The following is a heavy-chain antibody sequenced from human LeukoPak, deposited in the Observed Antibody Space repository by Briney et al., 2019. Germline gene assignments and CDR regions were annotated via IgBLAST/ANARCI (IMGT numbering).Heavy chain of an antibody. CDR3: ATTTVTTPLDIVY. D-gene: IGHD4-17*01. J-gene: IGHJ4*02. V-gene: IGHV4-4*08. CDR1: GGSISSYY. CDR2: IYTSGST. Sequence: SETLSLTCTVSGGSISSYYWSWIRQPPGKGLEWIGHIYTSGSTNYNPSLKSRVTISVDTSKNPFSLKLSSVTAADTAVYYVATTTVTTPLDIVYWGEGALVTVSS.